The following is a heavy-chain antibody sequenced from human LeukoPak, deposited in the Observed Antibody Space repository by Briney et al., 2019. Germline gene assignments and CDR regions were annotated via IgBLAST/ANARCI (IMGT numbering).Heavy chain of an antibody. D-gene: IGHD2-15*01. CDR2: INSYWTGS. V-gene: IGHV3-74*01. Sequence: GQTLSLTCTVSGLSFSTYWIHWVRQPPGPGLVLVSRINSYWTGSSYYDSVQSRLTISRDNAKNTLFLQMSSLRAEDTAVYFCAAPALGYCSGGSCSNHFGYYAMDVWGQGTTVTVSS. CDR1: GLSFSTYW. CDR3: AAPALGYCSGGSCSNHFGYYAMDV. J-gene: IGHJ6*02.